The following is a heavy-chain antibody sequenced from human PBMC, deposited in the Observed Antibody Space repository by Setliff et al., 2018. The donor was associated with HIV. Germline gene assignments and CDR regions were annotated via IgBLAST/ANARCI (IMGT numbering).Heavy chain of an antibody. CDR3: ATDLHWAFDY. CDR2: IKKDGSVT. J-gene: IGHJ4*02. Sequence: PGGSLRLSCAASGVTFSNAWMNWVRQAPGKGLEWVANIKKDGSVTNYVDSVKGRFTISRDNAKNSLYLQMNSLRAEAAAVYYCATDLHWAFDYRGQGSLVTVSS. V-gene: IGHV3-7*01. CDR1: GVTFSNAW. D-gene: IGHD7-27*01.